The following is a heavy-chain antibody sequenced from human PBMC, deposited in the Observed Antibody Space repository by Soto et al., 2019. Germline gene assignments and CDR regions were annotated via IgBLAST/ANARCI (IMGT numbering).Heavy chain of an antibody. D-gene: IGHD4-17*01. Sequence: GGSLRLSCAASGFTFSSCIVHWVRQAPGKGLEWVSYISTSSSVIYYADSVKGRFTISRDNAKNSLYLQMNSLRDEDTAVYYCARGYRTIDDWGQGTLVTVSS. V-gene: IGHV3-48*02. CDR2: ISTSSSVI. J-gene: IGHJ4*02. CDR3: ARGYRTIDD. CDR1: GFTFSSCI.